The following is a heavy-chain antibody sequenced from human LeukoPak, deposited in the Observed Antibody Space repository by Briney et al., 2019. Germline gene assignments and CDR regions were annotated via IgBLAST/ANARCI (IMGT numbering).Heavy chain of an antibody. CDR2: INPNSGRT. Sequence: XRXXXXQWVEWIGRINPNSGRTNYAKKFQGRVTMTRDRTNSTAYMELSRLRSDDTAVYYCARERGGYWGQGTLVTVSS. D-gene: IGHD3-10*01. V-gene: IGHV1-2*06. CDR3: ARERGGY. J-gene: IGHJ4*02.